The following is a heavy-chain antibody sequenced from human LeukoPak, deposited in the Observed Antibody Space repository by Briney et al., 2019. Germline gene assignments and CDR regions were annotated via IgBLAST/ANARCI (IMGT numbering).Heavy chain of an antibody. CDR1: GFTFSSYA. J-gene: IGHJ4*02. CDR2: ISYDGSNK. D-gene: IGHD6-19*01. Sequence: GRSLRLSCAASGFTFSSYAMHWVRPAPGKGLAWVAVISYDGSNKYYADSVKGRFTISRDNSKNTLYLQMYSLRAEDTAVYYCARVPRSGWYGQYFDYWGQGTLVTVSS. V-gene: IGHV3-30-3*01. CDR3: ARVPRSGWYGQYFDY.